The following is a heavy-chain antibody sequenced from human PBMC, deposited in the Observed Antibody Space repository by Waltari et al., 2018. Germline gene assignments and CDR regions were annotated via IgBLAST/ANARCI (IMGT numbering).Heavy chain of an antibody. CDR1: GFTFGSYS. Sequence: EVQVVESGGGLVQPGGSLRLSCAASGFTFGSYSMSWVRQAPGKGLEWVANMKQDGTEEYSLNSVKGRFSLSRDSAKNSVFLQMNSLRVEDTAVYYCARWRWRQSEYDNWGQGTLVTVSS. V-gene: IGHV3-7*01. CDR3: ARWRWRQSEYDN. D-gene: IGHD3-3*01. CDR2: MKQDGTEE. J-gene: IGHJ4*02.